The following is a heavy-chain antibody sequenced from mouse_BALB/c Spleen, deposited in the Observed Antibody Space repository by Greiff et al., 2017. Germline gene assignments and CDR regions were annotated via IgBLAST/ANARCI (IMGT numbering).Heavy chain of an antibody. J-gene: IGHJ1*01. Sequence: VQLQQPGAELVKPGASGYTFTSYWMHWVKQRPGQGLEWIGEINPSNGRTNYNEKFKSKATLTVDKSSSTAYMQLSSLTSEDSAVYYCARSYGNYRYFDVWGAGTTVTVSS. V-gene: IGHV1S81*02. D-gene: IGHD2-1*01. CDR3: ARSYGNYRYFDV. CDR1: GYTFTSYW. CDR2: INPSNGRT.